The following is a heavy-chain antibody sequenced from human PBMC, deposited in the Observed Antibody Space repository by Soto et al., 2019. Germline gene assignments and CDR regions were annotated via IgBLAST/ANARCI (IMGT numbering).Heavy chain of an antibody. CDR3: AREGLRYFDWLTSLFDY. CDR1: GFTFSNAW. D-gene: IGHD3-9*01. J-gene: IGHJ4*02. V-gene: IGHV3-15*01. CDR2: IKSETNGGTT. Sequence: PGGSLRLSCAASGFTFSNAWMSWVRQAPGKGLEWVGRIKSETNGGTTDYAAPVKGTFTISRDDSKNTLYLQMNSLRAEDTAVYYCAREGLRYFDWLTSLFDYWGQGTLVTVSS.